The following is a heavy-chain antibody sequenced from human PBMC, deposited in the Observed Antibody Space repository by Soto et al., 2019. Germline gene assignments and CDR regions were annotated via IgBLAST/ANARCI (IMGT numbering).Heavy chain of an antibody. CDR1: GGSISSYY. J-gene: IGHJ5*02. CDR2: IYYSGST. Sequence: TSETLSLTCTVSGGSISSYYWSLVRQPPGKGLEWIGYIYYSGSTNYNPSLKSRVTISVDTSKNQFSLKLSSVTAADTAVYYCARVRILWLDPRRRWFDPWGQGTLVTVSS. D-gene: IGHD3-10*01. V-gene: IGHV4-59*01. CDR3: ARVRILWLDPRRRWFDP.